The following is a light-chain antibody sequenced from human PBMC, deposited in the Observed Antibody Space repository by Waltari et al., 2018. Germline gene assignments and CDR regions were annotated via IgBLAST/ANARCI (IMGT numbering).Light chain of an antibody. Sequence: DVVMTQSPLSLPVALGPPASISCKSSPGLVSSGGNTILNWFQQRPGQSPRRLIYRVSNRDSGVPDRFSGSGSGTDFTLKISRVEAEDVGIYYCMQGTHWPWTFGQGTKVEFK. CDR2: RVS. V-gene: IGKV2-30*01. CDR1: PGLVSSGGNTI. CDR3: MQGTHWPWT. J-gene: IGKJ1*01.